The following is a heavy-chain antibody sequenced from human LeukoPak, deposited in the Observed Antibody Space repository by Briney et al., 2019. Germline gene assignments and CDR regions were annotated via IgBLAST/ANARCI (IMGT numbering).Heavy chain of an antibody. D-gene: IGHD6-13*01. CDR3: ARGPVAAAGTFDY. J-gene: IGHJ4*02. CDR2: IYYSGST. Sequence: SETLSLTCTVSGGSISSHYWSWIRQSPGKGLEWIGYIYYSGSTNYNPSLKSRVTISVDTSKNQFSLKLSSVTAADTAVYYCARGPVAAAGTFDYWGQGTLVTVSS. CDR1: GGSISSHY. V-gene: IGHV4-59*08.